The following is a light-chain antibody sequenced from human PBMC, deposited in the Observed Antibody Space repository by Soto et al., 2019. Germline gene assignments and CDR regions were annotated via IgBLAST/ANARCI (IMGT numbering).Light chain of an antibody. Sequence: QSILTQPPSASGTPGQRVTIFCSGSSSNVGVTPVCWFQHLPGTAPKLLIYINDQRPSGVPGRFSASTSGTSASLAISGLQSDDEADYYCATWDDDLNAAVFGGGTQLTVL. CDR3: ATWDDDLNAAV. J-gene: IGLJ7*01. V-gene: IGLV1-44*01. CDR1: SSNVGVTP. CDR2: IND.